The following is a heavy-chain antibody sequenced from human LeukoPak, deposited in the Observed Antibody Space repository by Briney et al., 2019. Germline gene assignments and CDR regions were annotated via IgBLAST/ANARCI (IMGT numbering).Heavy chain of an antibody. CDR2: ISSSSSYI. V-gene: IGHV3-21*01. CDR1: GFTFSSYS. J-gene: IGHJ5*02. CDR3: ARDLVSSSWYSRKNWYDP. D-gene: IGHD6-13*01. Sequence: GGALRLSCAASGFTFSSYSMNWVRQAPGKGLEWVSSISSSSSYIYYADSVKGRFTISRDNAKNSLYLQMNSLRAVDTAVYYCARDLVSSSWYSRKNWYDPCGQGTLVTVSS.